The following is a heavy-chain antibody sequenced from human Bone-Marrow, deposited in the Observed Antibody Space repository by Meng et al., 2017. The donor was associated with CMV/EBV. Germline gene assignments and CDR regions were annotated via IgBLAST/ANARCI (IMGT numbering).Heavy chain of an antibody. CDR3: VRLAVRGVIGP. V-gene: IGHV1-8*02. J-gene: IGHJ5*02. D-gene: IGHD3-10*01. Sequence: GGSLRLSCKASGYTFTGYYMHWVRQASGQGLEWLGWMNPNSGNAGYAQKFQGRVTMTRDTSISTAYMELTSLTSEDTAVYFCVRLAVRGVIGPWGQGTLVTVSS. CDR2: MNPNSGNA. CDR1: GYTFTGYY.